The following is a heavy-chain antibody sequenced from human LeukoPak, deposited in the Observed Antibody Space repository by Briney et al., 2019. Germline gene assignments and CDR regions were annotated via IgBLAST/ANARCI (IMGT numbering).Heavy chain of an antibody. CDR2: IIPIFGTA. CDR1: GGTFSSYA. D-gene: IGHD2-2*01. V-gene: IGHV1-69*05. Sequence: ASVKVSCKASGGTFSSYAISWVRQAPGQGLEWMEGIIPIFGTANYAQKFQGRVTITTDESTSTAYMELSSLRSEDTAVYYCARGDRYCSSTSCSTNDYYYYMDVWGKGTTVTVSS. J-gene: IGHJ6*03. CDR3: ARGDRYCSSTSCSTNDYYYYMDV.